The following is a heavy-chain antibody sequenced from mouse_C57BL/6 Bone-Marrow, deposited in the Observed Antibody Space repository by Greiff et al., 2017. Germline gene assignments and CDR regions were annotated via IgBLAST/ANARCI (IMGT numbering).Heavy chain of an antibody. V-gene: IGHV1-66*01. CDR2: IYPGSGNT. CDR3: ARLTSNYVRAMDY. CDR1: GYSFTSYY. J-gene: IGHJ4*01. Sequence: VQGVESGPELVKPGASVKISCKASGYSFTSYYIHWVKQRPGQGLEWIGWIYPGSGNTKYNEKFKGKATLTADTSSSTAYMQLSSLTSEDSAVYYCARLTSNYVRAMDYWGQGTSVTVSS. D-gene: IGHD2-5*01.